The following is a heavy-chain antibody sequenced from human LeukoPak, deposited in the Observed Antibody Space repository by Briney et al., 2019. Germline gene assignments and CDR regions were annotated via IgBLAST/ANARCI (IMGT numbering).Heavy chain of an antibody. Sequence: PGGSLRLSCAASGFTFSSYSMSWVRQAPGKGLEWVSSISSSSSYIYYADSVKGRFTISRDNAKNSLYLQMNSLRAEDTAVYSCARAQDCRGETCHFDYWGQGTLVTVSS. CDR3: ARAQDCRGETCHFDY. D-gene: IGHD2-15*01. J-gene: IGHJ4*02. V-gene: IGHV3-21*04. CDR2: ISSSSSYI. CDR1: GFTFSSYS.